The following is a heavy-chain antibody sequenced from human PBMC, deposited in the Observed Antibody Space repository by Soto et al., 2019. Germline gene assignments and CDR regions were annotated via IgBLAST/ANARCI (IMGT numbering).Heavy chain of an antibody. CDR3: ASIDYYDSSGYEFDY. D-gene: IGHD3-22*01. J-gene: IGHJ4*02. CDR2: IYYSGST. V-gene: IGHV4-31*03. CDR1: GGSISSGGYY. Sequence: QVQLQESGPGLVKPSQTLSLTCTVSGGSISSGGYYWSWIRQHPGKGLEWIGYIYYSGSTYYNPSRKIRVTIXXDXSXXQFSLKLSSVTAADTAVYYCASIDYYDSSGYEFDYWGQGTLVTVSS.